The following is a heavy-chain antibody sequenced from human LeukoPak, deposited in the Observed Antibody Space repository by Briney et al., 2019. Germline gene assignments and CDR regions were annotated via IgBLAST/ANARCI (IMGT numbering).Heavy chain of an antibody. D-gene: IGHD6-13*01. CDR2: IYWDDDK. V-gene: IGHV2-5*02. Sequence: SGPTLVNPTQTLTLTCTFSGFPLSTSGVGVGWIRQPPGKALEWLALIYWDDDKRYSPSLKSRLTITKDTSKNQVVLTMTNMDPVDTATYYCAHRAWYSSSWYGPLGGYFDYWGQGTLVTVSS. J-gene: IGHJ4*02. CDR3: AHRAWYSSSWYGPLGGYFDY. CDR1: GFPLSTSGVG.